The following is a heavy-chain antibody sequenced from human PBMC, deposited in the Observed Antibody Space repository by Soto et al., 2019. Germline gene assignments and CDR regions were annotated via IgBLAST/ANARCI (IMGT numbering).Heavy chain of an antibody. CDR1: GFTFGDYA. V-gene: IGHV3-49*03. J-gene: IGHJ6*02. CDR2: IRNKTLKETT. Sequence: GGSLRLSCTTSGFTFGDYALTWFRQAPGKGLEWVALIRNKTLKETTEYAASVKGRFTVSRDDSKAIAHLQLDSLKTEDTAVYYCSAVTFDPPTGHYWYGMDVWGQGTTVTVSS. CDR3: SAVTFDPPTGHYWYGMDV. D-gene: IGHD3-9*01.